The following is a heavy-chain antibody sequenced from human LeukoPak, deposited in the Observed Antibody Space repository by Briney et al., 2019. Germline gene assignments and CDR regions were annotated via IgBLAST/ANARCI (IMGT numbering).Heavy chain of an antibody. D-gene: IGHD5-12*01. J-gene: IGHJ4*02. CDR3: AKDFTPLGYGALIDY. V-gene: IGHV3-23*01. CDR2: ISGSGGST. CDR1: GFTFSSYA. Sequence: GGSLRLSCAASGFTFSSYAMGWVRQAPGKGLEWVSAISGSGGSTYYADSVKGRFTISRDNSKNTLYLQMDSLRAEDTAVYYCAKDFTPLGYGALIDYWGQGTLVTVSS.